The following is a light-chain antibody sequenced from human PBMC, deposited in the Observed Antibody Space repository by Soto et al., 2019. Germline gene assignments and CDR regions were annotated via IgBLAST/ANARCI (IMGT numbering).Light chain of an antibody. V-gene: IGKV1-33*01. CDR1: QDISNY. CDR3: QQYSHLIT. J-gene: IGKJ5*01. Sequence: IHMTQSSSSLSASVGNRVTITCQASQDISNYLNWYQQKLGKAPKLLIYDASNLETGVPSRFSGSGSGTDFTFTISSLKPEDIATYYCQQYSHLITFGQGTRLEIK. CDR2: DAS.